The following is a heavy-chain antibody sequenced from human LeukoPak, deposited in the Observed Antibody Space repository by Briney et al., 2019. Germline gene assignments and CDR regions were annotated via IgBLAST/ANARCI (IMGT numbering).Heavy chain of an antibody. CDR3: ASDETTVMISVFY. D-gene: IGHD4-11*01. J-gene: IGHJ4*02. V-gene: IGHV4-34*01. Sequence: SETLSLTCAVYGGSFSGYYWSWIRQPPGKGLEWIGEINHSGSTNYNPSLKSRVTISVDTSKNQFSLKLSSVTAADTAVYYCASDETTVMISVFYWGQGTLVTVSS. CDR2: INHSGST. CDR1: GGSFSGYY.